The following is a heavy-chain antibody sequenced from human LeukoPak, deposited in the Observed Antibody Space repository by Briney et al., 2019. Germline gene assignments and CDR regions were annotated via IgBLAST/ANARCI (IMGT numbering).Heavy chain of an antibody. D-gene: IGHD3-10*01. CDR3: ARDRNYLAPSYYYYGMDV. V-gene: IGHV3-21*01. CDR2: ISSSGSYI. CDR1: GFTLSSYS. J-gene: IGHJ6*02. Sequence: GGSLRLSCAASGFTLSSYSMSWVRQAPGKGLEWVSSISSSGSYIYYGDSVRGRFIISRDNAKNSVYLQMNSLRAEDTAVYYCARDRNYLAPSYYYYGMDVWGQGTTVTVSS.